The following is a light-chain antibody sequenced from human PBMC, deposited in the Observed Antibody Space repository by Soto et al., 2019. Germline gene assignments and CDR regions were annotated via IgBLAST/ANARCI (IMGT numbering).Light chain of an antibody. J-gene: IGKJ1*01. V-gene: IGKV1-8*01. Sequence: AIHMTQSPASLSASTGDIFTITCRASHDISRYLALYQQKPVKAPKLLIYAASTLQSGVPSSLSGSASGTDFPPTISRLTPDDSATYYCQQYNSPWTFGQGTKVDIK. CDR1: HDISRY. CDR2: AAS. CDR3: QQYNSPWT.